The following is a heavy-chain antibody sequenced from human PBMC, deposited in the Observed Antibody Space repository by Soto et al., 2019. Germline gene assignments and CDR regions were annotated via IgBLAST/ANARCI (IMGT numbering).Heavy chain of an antibody. CDR3: ARMGDVPYYYYGMDV. J-gene: IGHJ6*02. Sequence: QVQLVQSGAEVKKPGASVKVSCKATGYTFTRSGISWVRRSPGQGLDWLGWINGYNGNTNYAQKFQGRITFTTDTPTSTAYMERRSLRSDDTAVYYCARMGDVPYYYYGMDVGGQGTTVIVSS. D-gene: IGHD3-16*01. V-gene: IGHV1-18*01. CDR2: INGYNGNT. CDR1: GYTFTRSG.